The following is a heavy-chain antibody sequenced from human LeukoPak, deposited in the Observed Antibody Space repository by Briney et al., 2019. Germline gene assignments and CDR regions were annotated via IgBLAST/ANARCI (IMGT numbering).Heavy chain of an antibody. CDR2: ISSSGSTI. CDR3: ARDRDGSVIHDY. J-gene: IGHJ4*02. Sequence: QPGGSLRLSCAASGFTFSSYEMNWVRQAPGKGLEWVSYISSSGSTIYYADSVKGRFTISRDNAQNSLYLQMTSLRVGDTAVYYCARDRDGSVIHDYWGQGTLVSVSS. V-gene: IGHV3-48*03. CDR1: GFTFSSYE. D-gene: IGHD3-10*01.